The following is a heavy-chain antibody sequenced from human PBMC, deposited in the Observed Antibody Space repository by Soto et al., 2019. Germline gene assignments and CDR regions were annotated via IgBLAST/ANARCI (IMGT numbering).Heavy chain of an antibody. V-gene: IGHV3-23*01. CDR2: ISGSGGST. CDR3: ARRGSGCDYDY. Sequence: EVPLLESGGGLVQPGGSLRLSCAASGFTFSSYAMRWVRQAPVKGLEWVSAISGSGGSTYYADSVTGRFTISRDNSKNTLYLQMNSLRAEDTAVYYCARRGSGCDYDYWGQGTLVTVSS. D-gene: IGHD1-26*01. J-gene: IGHJ4*02. CDR1: GFTFSSYA.